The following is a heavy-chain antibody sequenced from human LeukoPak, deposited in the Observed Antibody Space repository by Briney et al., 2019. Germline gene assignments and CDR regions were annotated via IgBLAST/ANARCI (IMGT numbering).Heavy chain of an antibody. J-gene: IGHJ4*02. CDR3: ANGAVYCTSPKYPTGSAPSCFAH. CDR1: GFTFNTYG. Sequence: GGSLRLSCEASGFTFNTYGMHWVRQAPGKGLEWLAVISYDERNKYYADSVKGRFTISRDNSKNALYLQMSSLRPEDTAVYYCANGAVYCTSPKYPTGSAPSCFAHWGQGTLVTVSS. V-gene: IGHV3-30*18. CDR2: ISYDERNK. D-gene: IGHD2-2*01.